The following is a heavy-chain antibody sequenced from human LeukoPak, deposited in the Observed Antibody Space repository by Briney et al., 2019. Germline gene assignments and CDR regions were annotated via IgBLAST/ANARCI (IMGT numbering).Heavy chain of an antibody. Sequence: GGSLRLSCAASGFTFSSYSMNWVRQAPGKGLEWVAVISYDGSNKYYADSVKGRFTISRDNSKNTLYLQMNSLRAEDTAVYYCASNDYWGQGTLVTVSP. CDR2: ISYDGSNK. V-gene: IGHV3-30*03. CDR1: GFTFSSYS. J-gene: IGHJ4*02. CDR3: ASNDY.